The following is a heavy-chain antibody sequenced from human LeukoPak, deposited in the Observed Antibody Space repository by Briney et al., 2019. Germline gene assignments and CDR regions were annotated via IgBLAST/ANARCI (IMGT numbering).Heavy chain of an antibody. Sequence: ASVKVSCKASGYTFISYGISWVRQAPGQGLEWVGWISAYNVNTNYAQELQGRVTMTTDTSTSTAYMELSSLRSDDTAVYYCARGIAVASLDYWGQGTLVTVSS. CDR3: ARGIAVASLDY. CDR2: ISAYNVNT. J-gene: IGHJ4*02. CDR1: GYTFISYG. D-gene: IGHD6-19*01. V-gene: IGHV1-18*01.